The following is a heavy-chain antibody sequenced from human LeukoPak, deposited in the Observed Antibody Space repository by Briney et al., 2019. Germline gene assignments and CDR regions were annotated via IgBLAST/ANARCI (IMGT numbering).Heavy chain of an antibody. V-gene: IGHV4-59*08. CDR2: IYYSGST. CDR3: ASLYYCSSTSCYVGYFDY. D-gene: IGHD2-2*01. J-gene: IGHJ4*02. Sequence: PSETLSLTCTVSGGSISSYYWSWIRQPPGKGLEWIGHIYYSGSTNYNPSLKSRVTISVDTSKNQFSRKLSSVTAADTAVYYCASLYYCSSTSCYVGYFDYWGQGTLVTVSS. CDR1: GGSISSYY.